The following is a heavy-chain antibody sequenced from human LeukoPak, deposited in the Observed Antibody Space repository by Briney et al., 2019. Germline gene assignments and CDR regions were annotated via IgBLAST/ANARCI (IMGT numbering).Heavy chain of an antibody. CDR1: GFTFSSYE. J-gene: IGHJ4*02. CDR3: ARVVVKRNDLAY. V-gene: IGHV3-48*03. D-gene: IGHD3-22*01. CDR2: ISTSGSTI. Sequence: PGGSLRLSCAASGFTFSSYEMNWVRQAPGKGLEWVSYISTSGSTIYYADSVKGRFTISRDNAKNSLYLQMNSLRAEDTAVYYCARVVVKRNDLAYWGEGALVTVSS.